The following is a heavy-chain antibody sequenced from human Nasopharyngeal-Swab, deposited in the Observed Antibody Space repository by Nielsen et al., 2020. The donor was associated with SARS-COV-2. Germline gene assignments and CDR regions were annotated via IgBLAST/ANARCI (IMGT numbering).Heavy chain of an antibody. J-gene: IGHJ4*02. CDR1: GFPLSSYA. CDR3: AKDLGVESPLWFDY. D-gene: IGHD4-23*01. Sequence: GESLKISCTASGFPLSSYAMSWVRQAPGKGLEWVSEISCSGGSTYYAESVKGRFTISRDNSKNTLYLQMSSLRAEDTAIYYCAKDLGVESPLWFDYWGQGTLLTVSS. CDR2: ISCSGGST. V-gene: IGHV3-23*01.